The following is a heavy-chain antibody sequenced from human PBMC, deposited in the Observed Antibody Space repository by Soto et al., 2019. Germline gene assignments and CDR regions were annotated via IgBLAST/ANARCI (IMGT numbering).Heavy chain of an antibody. Sequence: LRLSCAASGFTFSGSAMHWVRQASGKGLEGVGRIRSKANSYATAYAASVKGRFTISRDDSKNTAYLQMNSLKTEDTAVYYCTSSGSRITMVRGVLNYYYGMDVWGQGTTVTVSS. D-gene: IGHD3-10*01. CDR1: GFTFSGSA. J-gene: IGHJ6*02. CDR2: IRSKANSYAT. CDR3: TSSGSRITMVRGVLNYYYGMDV. V-gene: IGHV3-73*01.